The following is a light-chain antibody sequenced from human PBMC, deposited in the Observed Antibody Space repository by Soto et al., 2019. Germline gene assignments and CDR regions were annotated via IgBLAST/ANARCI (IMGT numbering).Light chain of an antibody. CDR3: MQATQFPYT. CDR2: EIS. Sequence: DIVMTQTPLSSPVTLGQPASISCRSSQGLVHSDGNTYLSWLQQRPGQPPRLLIYEISNRFSGVPDRFSGSGAGIDFTLKISRVEAEDVGIYYCMQATQFPYTFGQGTKLEIK. CDR1: QGLVHSDGNTY. V-gene: IGKV2-24*01. J-gene: IGKJ2*01.